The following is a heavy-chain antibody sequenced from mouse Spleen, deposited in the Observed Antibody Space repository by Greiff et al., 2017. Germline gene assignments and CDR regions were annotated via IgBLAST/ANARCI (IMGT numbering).Heavy chain of an antibody. CDR2: IWSDGST. J-gene: IGHJ2*01. CDR3: ARHHSSGYYFDY. V-gene: IGHV2-6-1*01. Sequence: VKLVESGPGLVAPSQSLSITCTISGFSLTSYGVHWVRQPPGKGLEWLVVIWSDGSTTYNSALKSRLSISKDNSKSQVFLKMNSLQTDDTAMYYCARHHSSGYYFDYWGQGTTLTVSS. CDR1: GFSLTSYG. D-gene: IGHD3-1*01.